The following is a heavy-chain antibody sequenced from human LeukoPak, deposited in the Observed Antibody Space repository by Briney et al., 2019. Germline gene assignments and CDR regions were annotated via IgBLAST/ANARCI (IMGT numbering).Heavy chain of an antibody. CDR2: ITSSSSDT. CDR3: VREEEYYYDSTGYGAFDI. D-gene: IGHD3-22*01. Sequence: GGSLRLSCAASGFTFSNYAMSWVRQAPGKGLEWVSCITSSSSDTYYVDSVKGRFTISRDNAKNSLFLQMNSLRAEDTAVYYCVREEEYYYDSTGYGAFDIWGQGTMVTVSS. V-gene: IGHV3-21*01. CDR1: GFTFSNYA. J-gene: IGHJ3*02.